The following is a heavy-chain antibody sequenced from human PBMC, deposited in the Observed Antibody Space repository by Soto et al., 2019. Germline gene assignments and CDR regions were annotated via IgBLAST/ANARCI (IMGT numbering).Heavy chain of an antibody. D-gene: IGHD2-15*01. CDR2: IRSKAYGGTT. J-gene: IGHJ6*02. CDR3: TRDRSGSNIIVVVVAAISDGFYYGMDV. CDR1: GFTFGDYA. Sequence: GGSLRLSCTASGFTFGDYAMSWVRQAPGKGLGWVGFIRSKAYGGTTEYAASVKGRFTISRDDSKSIAYLQMNSLKTEDTAVYYCTRDRSGSNIIVVVVAAISDGFYYGMDVWGQGTTVTVSS. V-gene: IGHV3-49*04.